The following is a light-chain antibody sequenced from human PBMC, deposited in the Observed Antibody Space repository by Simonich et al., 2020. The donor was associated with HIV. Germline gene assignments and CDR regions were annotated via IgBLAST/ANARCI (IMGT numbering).Light chain of an antibody. J-gene: IGKJ2*01. CDR3: QQYYSTPT. Sequence: DIVMTQSPDSLAVSLGERATINCKSSQSVLYSSNNKNYLAWYQQKPGQPPKLLIYWASNREFGVPDRFSGSGSETDFTLTISSLQAEDVAVYYCQQYYSTPTFGQGTKLEIK. V-gene: IGKV4-1*01. CDR1: QSVLYSSNNKNY. CDR2: WAS.